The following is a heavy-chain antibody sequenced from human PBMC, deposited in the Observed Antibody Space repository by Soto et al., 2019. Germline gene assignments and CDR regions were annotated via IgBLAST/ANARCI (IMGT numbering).Heavy chain of an antibody. CDR2: IDYSGST. Sequence: QLLLQESGPGLVKPSETLSLTCTVSGGSISSSSYYWAWIRQPPGKGLEWIANIDYSGSTYYNPSLKSRVAISVDTSQNQFSVKLTSVTAADTAVYYCARRVSVSGYEYYFDQWGQGTLVTVSS. V-gene: IGHV4-39*01. J-gene: IGHJ4*02. D-gene: IGHD5-12*01. CDR3: ARRVSVSGYEYYFDQ. CDR1: GGSISSSSYY.